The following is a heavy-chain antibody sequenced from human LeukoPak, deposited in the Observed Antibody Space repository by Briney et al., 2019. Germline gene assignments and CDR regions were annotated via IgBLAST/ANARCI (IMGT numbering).Heavy chain of an antibody. CDR1: GYSLTSYW. V-gene: IGHV5-51*01. Sequence: GESLKTSCKGSGYSLTSYWNGWVRQMPGKGLEWMGIIFPGDSHTRYSPSFQGQVTISADKSISTAYLQWSSLEASDPAMYYCARWMVTWAFDIWGQGTMVTVSS. CDR3: ARWMVTWAFDI. CDR2: IFPGDSHT. D-gene: IGHD2-2*03. J-gene: IGHJ3*02.